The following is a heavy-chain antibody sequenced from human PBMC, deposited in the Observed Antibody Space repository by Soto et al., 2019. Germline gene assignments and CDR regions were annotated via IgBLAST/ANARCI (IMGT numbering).Heavy chain of an antibody. CDR2: IKQDGSEK. Sequence: EVQLVESGGGLVQPGGSLRLSCAASGFTFSDSWMDWVRQAPGKGPEWVANIKQDGSEKNYVDSVKGRFTISRDNAKNSLYLQMNSLRAEDTAVYYCASLGRNGWGHGTTVTVSS. CDR1: GFTFSDSW. CDR3: ASLGRNG. V-gene: IGHV3-7*01. D-gene: IGHD3-16*01. J-gene: IGHJ6*02.